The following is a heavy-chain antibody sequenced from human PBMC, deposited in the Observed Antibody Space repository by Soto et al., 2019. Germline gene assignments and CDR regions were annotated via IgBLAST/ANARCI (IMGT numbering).Heavy chain of an antibody. D-gene: IGHD5-18*01. CDR2: IIPIFGTS. CDR1: GGTVSNYA. V-gene: IGHV1-69*01. J-gene: IGHJ4*02. CDR3: ARARGYSYGDQYFDY. Sequence: VQLVQSGAEVKKPGSSVKVSCKASGGTVSNYALSWVRQAPGRGLEWMGGIIPIFGTSNYAQKFQGRVTITADESTNTAYIDLSSLRSEDTAVYYCARARGYSYGDQYFDYWGQGTLVTVSS.